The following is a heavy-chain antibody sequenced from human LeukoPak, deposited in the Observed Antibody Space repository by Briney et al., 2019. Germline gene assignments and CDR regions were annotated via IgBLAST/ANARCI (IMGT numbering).Heavy chain of an antibody. CDR3: ARDSGSGNNDY. CDR1: GYTFTSYA. Sequence: ASVKVSCKASGYTFTSYAIHWVRQAPGQRLEWMGWISAGNSNTKYSQSFQGRVTFISNTSATTAFMELSSLRSEDAAVYYCARDSGSGNNDYWGQGTLVTVSS. D-gene: IGHD1-26*01. V-gene: IGHV1-3*01. J-gene: IGHJ4*02. CDR2: ISAGNSNT.